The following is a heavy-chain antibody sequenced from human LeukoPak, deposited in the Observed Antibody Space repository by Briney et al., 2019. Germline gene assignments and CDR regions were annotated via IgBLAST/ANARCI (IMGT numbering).Heavy chain of an antibody. CDR2: INPNSGGT. CDR1: GYTFTGYY. D-gene: IGHD6-19*01. J-gene: IGHJ5*02. V-gene: IGHV1-2*02. CDR3: ARATGWSGWFDP. Sequence: ASVKVSCKASGYTFTGYYMHWVRQAPGQGLEWMGWINPNSGGTNYAQKFQGRVTMTRDTSISTAYMELSRLRSDDTAVYYCARATGWSGWFDPWGQGALVTVSS.